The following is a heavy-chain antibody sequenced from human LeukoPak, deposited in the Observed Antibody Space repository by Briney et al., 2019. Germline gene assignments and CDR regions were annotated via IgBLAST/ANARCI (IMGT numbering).Heavy chain of an antibody. V-gene: IGHV1-69*13. CDR1: GGTFSSYA. Sequence: SVKVSCKASGGTFSSYAISWVRQAPGQGLEWIGGIIPIFGTANYAQKFQGRVTITADESTSTAYMELSSLRSEETAVYCCARGEEYCSGGSCRLFDYWGQGTLVTVSS. J-gene: IGHJ4*02. CDR2: IIPIFGTA. CDR3: ARGEEYCSGGSCRLFDY. D-gene: IGHD2-15*01.